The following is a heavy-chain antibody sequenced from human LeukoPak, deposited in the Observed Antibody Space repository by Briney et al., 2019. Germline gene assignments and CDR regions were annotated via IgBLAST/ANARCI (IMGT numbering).Heavy chain of an antibody. D-gene: IGHD5-12*01. CDR1: GYSISSGYH. CDR2: IYHSGST. J-gene: IGHJ6*03. CDR3: ARKEATYYMDV. V-gene: IGHV4-38-2*01. Sequence: SETLSLTCAVSGYSISSGYHWGWIRPPPGKGLEWIGSIYHSGSTYYNPSLKSRVTISVDTSKNQFSLKLSSVTAADTAVYYCARKEATYYMDVWGKGTTVTVSS.